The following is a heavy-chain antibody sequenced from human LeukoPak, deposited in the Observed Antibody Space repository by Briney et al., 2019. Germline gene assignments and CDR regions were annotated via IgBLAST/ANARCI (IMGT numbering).Heavy chain of an antibody. J-gene: IGHJ4*02. V-gene: IGHV1-2*06. Sequence: PPASVKVSCKASGYTFTGYYMHWVRQAPGQGLEWMGRINPNSGGTNYAQKFQGRVTMTRDTSISTAYMELSRLRSDDTAVYYCAKAPPYKHYFDYWGQGTLVTVSS. CDR3: AKAPPYKHYFDY. CDR1: GYTFTGYY. CDR2: INPNSGGT. D-gene: IGHD1-1*01.